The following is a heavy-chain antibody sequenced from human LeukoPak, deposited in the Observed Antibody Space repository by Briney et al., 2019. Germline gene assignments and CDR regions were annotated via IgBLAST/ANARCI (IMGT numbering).Heavy chain of an antibody. J-gene: IGHJ4*02. CDR1: GYTFTSYG. CDR3: ARIRYSGSSQGDDY. Sequence: GASVKVSCKASGYTFTSYGISWVRQAPGQGLEWMGWISAYNGNTNYAQKPQGRVTMTTDTSTSTAYMELRSLRSDDTAVYYCARIRYSGSSQGDDYWGQGTLVTVSS. CDR2: ISAYNGNT. V-gene: IGHV1-18*01. D-gene: IGHD1-26*01.